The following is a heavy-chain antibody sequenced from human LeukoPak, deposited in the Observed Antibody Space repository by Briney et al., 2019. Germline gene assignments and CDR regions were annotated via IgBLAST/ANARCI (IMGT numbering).Heavy chain of an antibody. D-gene: IGHD1-1*01. J-gene: IGHJ6*03. Sequence: GASVKVSCTASGYTFTSYGISWVRQAPGQGLEWMGWISAYNGYTYYAQKLQGRVTMTTDTSTSTAYMELRSLRSGDTAVYYCARGAVNRYNWNDDNFYYYYMDVWGKGTTVTISS. CDR3: ARGAVNRYNWNDDNFYYYYMDV. CDR2: ISAYNGYT. CDR1: GYTFTSYG. V-gene: IGHV1-18*01.